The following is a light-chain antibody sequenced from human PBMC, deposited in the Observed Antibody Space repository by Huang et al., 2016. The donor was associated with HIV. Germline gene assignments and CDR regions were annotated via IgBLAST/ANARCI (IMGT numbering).Light chain of an antibody. Sequence: EIVLTQSPATLSLSPGERATLSCRASQSISHYLAWYQQKPGQAPRLLIYEASNRATGIPARFSGSGSGTDFTLTISSLESEDFAVYYCQQRSRTFGGGTKVVIK. CDR1: QSISHY. CDR2: EAS. CDR3: QQRSRT. V-gene: IGKV3-11*01. J-gene: IGKJ4*01.